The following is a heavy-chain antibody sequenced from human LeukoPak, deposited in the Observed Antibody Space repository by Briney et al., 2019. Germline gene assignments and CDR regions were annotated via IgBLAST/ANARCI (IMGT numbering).Heavy chain of an antibody. V-gene: IGHV1-18*01. Sequence: GASVKVSCKASGYTFTSYGISWVRQAPGQGLEWMGWISAYNGNTNYAQKFQGRVTITADKSTSTAYMELSSLRSEDTAVYYCARDKGLMHYYDSSGPDAFDIWGQGTMVTVSS. J-gene: IGHJ3*02. D-gene: IGHD3-22*01. CDR2: ISAYNGNT. CDR3: ARDKGLMHYYDSSGPDAFDI. CDR1: GYTFTSYG.